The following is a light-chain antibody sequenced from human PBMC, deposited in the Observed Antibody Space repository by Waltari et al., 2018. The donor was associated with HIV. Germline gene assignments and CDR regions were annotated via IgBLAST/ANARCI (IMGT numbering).Light chain of an antibody. J-gene: IGKJ1*01. CDR3: QKYNSAPRT. CDR1: QGISSY. CDR2: AAS. Sequence: DIKMTQSPSSLSASVGDRVTITCRASQGISSYLAWYQQKPGKVPKLLIYAASTLQSGVPSRFSGSGSGTDFTLTISSLQPEDVATYYCQKYNSAPRTFGQGTRVEIK. V-gene: IGKV1-27*01.